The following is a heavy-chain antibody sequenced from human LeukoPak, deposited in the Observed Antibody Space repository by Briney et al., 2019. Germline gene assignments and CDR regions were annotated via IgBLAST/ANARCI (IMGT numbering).Heavy chain of an antibody. Sequence: GGSLRLSCAASGFTFSSYSMNWVRQAPGKGLEWVSSISSSSSYIYYADSVKGRFIISRDNAKNSLYLQMDGLRAEDTALYYCGRDLSGWYGPDYWGQGTLVTVSS. CDR1: GFTFSSYS. CDR3: GRDLSGWYGPDY. CDR2: ISSSSSYI. D-gene: IGHD6-19*01. J-gene: IGHJ4*02. V-gene: IGHV3-21*04.